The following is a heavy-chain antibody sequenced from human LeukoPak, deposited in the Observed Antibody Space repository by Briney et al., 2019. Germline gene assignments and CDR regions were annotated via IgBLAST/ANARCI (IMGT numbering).Heavy chain of an antibody. Sequence: GGSLRLSCAASGFSFSDYNMNWVRQAPGKGLEWVSSISSGGSYIYYADSVKGRFTISRDNAKNSLYLQMNSLRAEDTAVYYCARDREQWLVRRFDYWGQGTLVTVSS. D-gene: IGHD6-19*01. CDR3: ARDREQWLVRRFDY. J-gene: IGHJ4*02. CDR2: ISSGGSYI. V-gene: IGHV3-21*06. CDR1: GFSFSDYN.